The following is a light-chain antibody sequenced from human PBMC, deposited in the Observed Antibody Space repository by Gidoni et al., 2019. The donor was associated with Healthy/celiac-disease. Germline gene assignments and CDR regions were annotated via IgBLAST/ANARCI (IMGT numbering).Light chain of an antibody. J-gene: IGLJ3*02. V-gene: IGLV6-57*04. CDR2: EDN. CDR1: SGSIASNY. CDR3: QSYDSSNLWV. Sequence: NFMLTQPHSVSASPRKPVTISCTRSSGSIASNYVQWYQQRPGSAPTTVIYEDNQRPSGVPDRFSGSIDSSSNSASLTISGLKTEDEADYYCQSYDSSNLWVFGGGTKLTVL.